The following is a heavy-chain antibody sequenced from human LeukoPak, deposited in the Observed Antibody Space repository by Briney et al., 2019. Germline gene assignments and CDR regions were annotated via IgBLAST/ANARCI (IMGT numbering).Heavy chain of an antibody. V-gene: IGHV3-23*01. CDR1: GFTFSSYD. CDR3: ARSANYDSSGYLFDY. Sequence: GGSLRLSCAASGFTFSSYDMSWVRQAPGKGLEWVSAISDGGSSTYYADAVKGRFTISRDTSRNILYLQMNSPRVEDTAVYHCARSANYDSSGYLFDYWGQGTRVTVSS. J-gene: IGHJ4*02. CDR2: ISDGGSST. D-gene: IGHD3-22*01.